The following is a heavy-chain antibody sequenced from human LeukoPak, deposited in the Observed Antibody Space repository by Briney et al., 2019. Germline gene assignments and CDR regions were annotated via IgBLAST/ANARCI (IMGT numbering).Heavy chain of an antibody. Sequence: SETLSLTCAVSGGSISSYYWSWIRQPPGKGLEWIGYIYYSGSTNYNPSLKSRVTISVDTSKNQFSLKLSSVTAADTAVYYCARCQGGYSYGYPHFDYWGQGTLVTVSS. CDR2: IYYSGST. V-gene: IGHV4-59*01. J-gene: IGHJ4*02. CDR3: ARCQGGYSYGYPHFDY. CDR1: GGSISSYY. D-gene: IGHD5-18*01.